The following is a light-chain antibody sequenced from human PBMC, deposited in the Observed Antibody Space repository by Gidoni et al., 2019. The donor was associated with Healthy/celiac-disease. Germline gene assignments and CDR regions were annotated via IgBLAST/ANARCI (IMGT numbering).Light chain of an antibody. J-gene: IGLJ2*01. CDR1: KLGDKY. V-gene: IGLV3-1*01. CDR3: QAWDSSTAV. CDR2: QDG. Sequence: SYELTQPPSVSVSPGPTASIPCPGDKLGDKYACWYQQKPGQSPVLVIYQDGKRPSGIPERFSGSNSGNTATLTISGTQAMDEADYYCQAWDSSTAVFGGGTKLTVL.